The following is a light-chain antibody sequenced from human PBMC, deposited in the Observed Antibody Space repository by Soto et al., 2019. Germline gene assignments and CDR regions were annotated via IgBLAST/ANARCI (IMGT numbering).Light chain of an antibody. CDR1: SNDVGGYNY. Sequence: QSALTQPASVSWSPGQSITISCTGTSNDVGGYNYVSWYQQHLGKAPKLMIYEVTNRPSGISNRFSGSKPGNTASLTISGLQAEDEADYYCSSYTTSRTYVFGTGTKVTVL. CDR3: SSYTTSRTYV. CDR2: EVT. J-gene: IGLJ1*01. V-gene: IGLV2-14*01.